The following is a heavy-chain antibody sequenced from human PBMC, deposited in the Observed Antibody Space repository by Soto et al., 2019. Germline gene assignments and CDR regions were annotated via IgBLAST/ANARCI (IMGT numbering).Heavy chain of an antibody. CDR1: GYTFTSYG. CDR3: ARGSGYALRDDDFDI. CDR2: ISAYNGNT. V-gene: IGHV1-18*01. J-gene: IGHJ3*02. Sequence: ASVKVSCKASGYTFTSYGISWVRQAPGQGLEWMGWISAYNGNTNYAQNLQGRVTMTTDTSTSTAYMELRSLRSDDTAVYYCARGSGYALRDDDFDIWGQGTMVTVS. D-gene: IGHD5-12*01.